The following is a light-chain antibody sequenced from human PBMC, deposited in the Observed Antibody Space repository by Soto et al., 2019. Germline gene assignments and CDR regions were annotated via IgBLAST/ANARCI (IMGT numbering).Light chain of an antibody. CDR3: SSYTTASISVV. CDR1: TSDIGNYNR. CDR2: EVT. V-gene: IGLV2-18*02. J-gene: IGLJ3*02. Sequence: QPVLTQPRSGNGVPRHSVTISCTGTTSDIGNYNRVAWYQQPPGTAPKLIIYEVTNRPSGVPDRFSGSKSGNTASLTISGLQAEDEGDYYCSSYTTASISVVFGGGTKVTVL.